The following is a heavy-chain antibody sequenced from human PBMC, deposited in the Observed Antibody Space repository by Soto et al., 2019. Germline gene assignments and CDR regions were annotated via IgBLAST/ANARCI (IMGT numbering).Heavy chain of an antibody. CDR2: VSGTGGNT. J-gene: IGHJ4*02. V-gene: IGHV3-23*01. Sequence: GGSLRLSCAASGFTFSSYAMSWVRQAPGKGLEWVSSVSGTGGNTNYADSVKGRFTISRDSSKNTLYLQMNSLRAEDTAVYYCAMCRYYDRSGYYLLDSSGQGTLVIVSS. D-gene: IGHD3-22*01. CDR3: AMCRYYDRSGYYLLDS. CDR1: GFTFSSYA.